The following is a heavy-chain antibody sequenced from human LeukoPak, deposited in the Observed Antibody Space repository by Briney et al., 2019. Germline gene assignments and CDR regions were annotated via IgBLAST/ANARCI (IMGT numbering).Heavy chain of an antibody. CDR2: IYYSGST. Sequence: SETLSLTCTVSGGSISSGGYYWSRIRQHPGKGLEWIGYIYYSGSTYYNPSLMSRVTISVDTSKNQFSLKLSSVTAADTAVYYCARAITMVRGVSNLYFDYWGQGTLVTVSS. CDR3: ARAITMVRGVSNLYFDY. J-gene: IGHJ4*02. D-gene: IGHD3-10*01. CDR1: GGSISSGGYY. V-gene: IGHV4-31*03.